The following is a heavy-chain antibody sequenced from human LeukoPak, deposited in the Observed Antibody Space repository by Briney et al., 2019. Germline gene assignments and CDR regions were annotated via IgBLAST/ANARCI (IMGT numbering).Heavy chain of an antibody. CDR1: GYSFTSYW. CDR2: IYPGDSDT. V-gene: IGHV5-51*01. CDR3: ARYHYYAFDI. Sequence: NHGDSLKISCKRSGYSFTSYWIGWVRQMPGKGLEWMGIIYPGDSDTRYSPSFQGQVTISADKSISTAYLQWSSLKASDTAMYYCARYHYYAFDIWGQGTMVTVSS. D-gene: IGHD3-16*01. J-gene: IGHJ3*02.